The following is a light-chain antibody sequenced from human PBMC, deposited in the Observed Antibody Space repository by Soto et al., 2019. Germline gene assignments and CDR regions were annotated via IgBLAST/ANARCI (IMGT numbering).Light chain of an antibody. CDR3: ATWDDSLNGVV. CDR1: SSNIGTNT. J-gene: IGLJ2*01. CDR2: SND. Sequence: QSVLTQPPSASGTPGQRVSICCSGGSSNIGTNTVNWYQHLPGTAPKLLIFSNDERPSGVPDRFSGSKSGTSASLAISGLQSDDEADYYCATWDDSLNGVVFGGGTQLTVL. V-gene: IGLV1-44*01.